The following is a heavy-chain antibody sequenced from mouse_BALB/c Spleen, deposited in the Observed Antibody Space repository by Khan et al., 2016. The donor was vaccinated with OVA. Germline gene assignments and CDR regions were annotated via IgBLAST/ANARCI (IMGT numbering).Heavy chain of an antibody. V-gene: IGHV2-6-4*01. CDR2: IWSGGST. CDR3: ARKKYGNYVSLDY. CDR1: GFSLSRYS. D-gene: IGHD2-10*02. J-gene: IGHJ4*01. Sequence: QVQLKESGPGLVAPSQSLSITCTVSGFSLSRYSVHWVRQPPGKGLEWLGMIWSGGSTDYNSALTSRLSISKDNSKSQVFLKMNSRQTGDTAMYYFARKKYGNYVSLDYWGQGTSVTVSS.